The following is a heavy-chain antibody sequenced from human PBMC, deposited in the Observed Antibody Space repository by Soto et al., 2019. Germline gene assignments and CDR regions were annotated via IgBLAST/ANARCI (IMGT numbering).Heavy chain of an antibody. D-gene: IGHD6-13*01. CDR3: ARGGSSSWYGFYFFDN. CDR2: ISDSGGST. CDR1: TFTFSSYA. Sequence: GGSLRLSCAASTFTFSSYAMSWVRQAPGKGLEWVSAISDSGGSTYYADSVKGRFTISRDNSKNTLYLQMNSLRAEDTAVYYCARGGSSSWYGFYFFDNWGPGTLVTVSS. V-gene: IGHV3-23*01. J-gene: IGHJ4*02.